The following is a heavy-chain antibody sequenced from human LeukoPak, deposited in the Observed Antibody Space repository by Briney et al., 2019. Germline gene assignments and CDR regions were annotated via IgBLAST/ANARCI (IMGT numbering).Heavy chain of an antibody. CDR3: ARPQDIVVVGYGMDV. CDR1: GYTFTGYY. CDR2: INPNSGGT. Sequence: ASVKVSCKASGYTFTGYYMHWVRQAPGQGLEWMGWINPNSGGTNYAQKFQGRVTMTRDTSISTAYLELSRLRSDDTAVYYCARPQDIVVVGYGMDVWGQGTTVTVPS. V-gene: IGHV1-2*02. J-gene: IGHJ6*02. D-gene: IGHD2-2*01.